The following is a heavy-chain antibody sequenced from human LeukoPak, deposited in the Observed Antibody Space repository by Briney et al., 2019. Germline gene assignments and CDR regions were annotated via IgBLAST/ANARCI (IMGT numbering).Heavy chain of an antibody. V-gene: IGHV4-59*02. CDR3: ARATVAGPFDF. CDR1: GGSVPNFY. CDR2: IYNSGSI. Sequence: SETLSLTCTVSGGSVPNFYWNWIRQYLGKRLEWIGYIYNSGSINYNPSLKSRVAISEDTSKNQFSLKLSSVTAADTAVYYCARATVAGPFDFWGQGTLVTVPS. J-gene: IGHJ4*02. D-gene: IGHD6-19*01.